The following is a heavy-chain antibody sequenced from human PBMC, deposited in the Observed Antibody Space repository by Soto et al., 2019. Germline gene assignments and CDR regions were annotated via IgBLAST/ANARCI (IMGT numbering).Heavy chain of an antibody. D-gene: IGHD3-3*01. Sequence: SETLSLTCTVSGGSISSGGYYWSWIRQHPGKGLEWIGYIYYSGSTYYNPSLKGRVTISVDTSKNQFSLKLSSVTAADTAVYYFARDIRKGVTIFGVALTGGMDVWGQGTTVTVSS. CDR2: IYYSGST. CDR3: ARDIRKGVTIFGVALTGGMDV. J-gene: IGHJ6*02. V-gene: IGHV4-31*03. CDR1: GGSISSGGYY.